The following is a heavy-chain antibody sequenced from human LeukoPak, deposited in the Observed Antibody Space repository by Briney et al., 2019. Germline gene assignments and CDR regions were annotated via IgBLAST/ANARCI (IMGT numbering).Heavy chain of an antibody. J-gene: IGHJ5*02. D-gene: IGHD5-18*01. CDR3: ARQFYAAIVLFWFDP. CDR2: IYYSGST. Sequence: SETLSLTCNVSGDSIRSNSYYWGWDRQPPGKGLEWIGSIYYSGSTYYNPSLKSRVTISVDTSKNQFSLKLSSVTAADTAVYYCARQFYAAIVLFWFDPWGLGTLVTVSS. CDR1: GDSIRSNSYY. V-gene: IGHV4-39*07.